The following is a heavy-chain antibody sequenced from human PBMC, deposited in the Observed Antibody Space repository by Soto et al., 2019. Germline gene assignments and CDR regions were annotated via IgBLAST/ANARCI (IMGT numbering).Heavy chain of an antibody. V-gene: IGHV3-23*01. J-gene: IGHJ4*02. CDR1: GFTFSSYA. CDR2: ISGSGGST. CDR3: AKEALGASAKGRSPHFDY. D-gene: IGHD3-3*02. Sequence: EVQLLESGGDLVQPGGSLRLSCAASGFTFSSYAMSWVRQAPGKGLEWVSGISGSGGSTYHADSVNGRYTITRDNSKHTLDLQIHSLRVEDTAVYYCAKEALGASAKGRSPHFDYWGQRTLVTVSS.